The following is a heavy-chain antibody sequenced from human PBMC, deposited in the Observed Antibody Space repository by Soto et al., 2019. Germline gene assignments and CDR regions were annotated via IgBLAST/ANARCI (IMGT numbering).Heavy chain of an antibody. V-gene: IGHV4-59*02. Sequence: SQNLRVTCTVSGAFVLNVSRNVLRQPPGKGLEWIGFVYDSGSTSYNSSLKSRLTISVDTSKNQFSLKLSSVTAADTAVYYCVRQVGATGSYSYAVWGQGTMVT. D-gene: IGHD1-26*01. CDR2: VYDSGST. CDR1: GAFVLNVS. CDR3: VRQVGATGSYSYAV. J-gene: IGHJ3*01.